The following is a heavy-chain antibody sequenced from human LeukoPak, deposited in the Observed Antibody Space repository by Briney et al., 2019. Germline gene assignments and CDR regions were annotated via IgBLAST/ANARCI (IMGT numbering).Heavy chain of an antibody. D-gene: IGHD3-22*01. Sequence: SWIRQPPGKGLEWVGRIKSKTDGGTTDYAAPVKGRFTISRDDSKNTLYLQMNSLKTEDTAVYYCTGEYYYDSSGYYYFDYWGQGTLVTVSS. J-gene: IGHJ4*02. V-gene: IGHV3-15*01. CDR3: TGEYYYDSSGYYYFDY. CDR2: IKSKTDGGTT.